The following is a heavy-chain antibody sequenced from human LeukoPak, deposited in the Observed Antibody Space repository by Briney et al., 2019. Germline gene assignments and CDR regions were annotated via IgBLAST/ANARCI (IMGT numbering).Heavy chain of an antibody. V-gene: IGHV3-53*01. D-gene: IGHD6-6*01. Sequence: PGGSLRLSCAASGFPVSSNYMSWVRQAPGKGLEWVSIIYSGGTSYYADSVKGRFTISRDNSKNTLYLQMNSLRAEDAAVYYCARGSGSSSDYWGQGPMVTVSS. CDR2: IYSGGTS. CDR3: ARGSGSSSDY. J-gene: IGHJ4*02. CDR1: GFPVSSNY.